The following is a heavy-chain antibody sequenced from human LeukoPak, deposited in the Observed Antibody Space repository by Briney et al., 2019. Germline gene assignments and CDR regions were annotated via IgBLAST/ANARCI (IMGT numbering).Heavy chain of an antibody. Sequence: GGSLRLSCAASGFTFSRYSMNWVRQAPGKGLEWVSSISGSSSFIYYADSVKGRFTISRDNAKNSLYLQMNSLRAEDTAVYYCAILSAQVLLWFGHWGQGTLVTVSS. CDR3: AILSAQVLLWFGH. D-gene: IGHD3-10*01. CDR1: GFTFSRYS. V-gene: IGHV3-21*01. CDR2: ISGSSSFI. J-gene: IGHJ4*02.